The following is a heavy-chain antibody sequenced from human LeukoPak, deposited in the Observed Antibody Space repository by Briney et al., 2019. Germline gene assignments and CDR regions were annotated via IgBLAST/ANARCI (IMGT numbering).Heavy chain of an antibody. J-gene: IGHJ5*02. Sequence: PGGSLRLSCTASGFTFSYHWMHWVRQVPGKGLVWISRIDGGGSSTSYADSVKGRFSISRDNSKSTLYLQMSSLRDEDTAVYYCATATFYATSGYFPSWGQGTLVTVSS. CDR2: IDGGGSST. CDR1: GFTFSYHW. D-gene: IGHD3-22*01. CDR3: ATATFYATSGYFPS. V-gene: IGHV3-74*01.